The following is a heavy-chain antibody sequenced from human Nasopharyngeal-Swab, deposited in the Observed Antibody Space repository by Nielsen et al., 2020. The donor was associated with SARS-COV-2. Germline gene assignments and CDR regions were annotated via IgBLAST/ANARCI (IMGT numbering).Heavy chain of an antibody. Sequence: WIRQPPGKGLEWVAVIWYDGSNKYYADSVKGRFTISRDNSKNTLYLQMSSLRAEDTAVYYCARDGGYCSGGSCYPMIDYWGQGTLVTVSS. J-gene: IGHJ4*02. CDR3: ARDGGYCSGGSCYPMIDY. D-gene: IGHD2-15*01. CDR2: IWYDGSNK. V-gene: IGHV3-33*01.